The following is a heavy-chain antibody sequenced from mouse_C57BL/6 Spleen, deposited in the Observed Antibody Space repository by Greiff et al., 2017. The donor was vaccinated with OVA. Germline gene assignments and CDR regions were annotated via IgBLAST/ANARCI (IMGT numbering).Heavy chain of an antibody. CDR3: TRESDYYGSSRWFAY. CDR2: ISSGGDYI. J-gene: IGHJ3*01. CDR1: GFTFSSYA. Sequence: DVMLVESGEGLVKPGGSLKLSCAASGFTFSSYAMSWVRQTPEKRLEWVAYISSGGDYIYYADTVKGRFTISRDNARNTLYLQMSSLKSEDTAMYYCTRESDYYGSSRWFAYWGQGTLVTVSA. D-gene: IGHD1-1*01. V-gene: IGHV5-9-1*02.